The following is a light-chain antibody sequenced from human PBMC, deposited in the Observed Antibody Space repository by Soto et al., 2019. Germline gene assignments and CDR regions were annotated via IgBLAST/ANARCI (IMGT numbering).Light chain of an antibody. Sequence: QSALTQPPSVSGSPGQSVAISCTGTSSDVGNSNGVSWYHQPPGTAPKLMIYDVNNRPSGVPDRFSGSKSGNTASLTISGLQAEDEGDYYSSSHTSSSTYVFGTGTKVTVL. CDR3: SSHTSSSTYV. V-gene: IGLV2-18*02. CDR1: SSDVGNSNG. CDR2: DVN. J-gene: IGLJ1*01.